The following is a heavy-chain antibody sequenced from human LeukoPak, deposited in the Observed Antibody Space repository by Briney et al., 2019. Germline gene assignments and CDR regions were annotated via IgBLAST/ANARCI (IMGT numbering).Heavy chain of an antibody. J-gene: IGHJ4*02. Sequence: GGSLRLSCAASGFTFSSYAMSWVRQAPGKGLEWVSVIYSGGSTYYADSVKGRFTISRDNSKNTLYLQMNSLRAEDTAVYYCARESLRWDFDYWGQGTLVTVSS. CDR2: IYSGGST. CDR1: GFTFSSYA. V-gene: IGHV3-53*01. D-gene: IGHD4-23*01. CDR3: ARESLRWDFDY.